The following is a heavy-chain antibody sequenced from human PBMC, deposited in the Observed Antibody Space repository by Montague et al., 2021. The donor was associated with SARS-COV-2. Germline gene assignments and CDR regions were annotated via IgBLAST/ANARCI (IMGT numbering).Heavy chain of an antibody. D-gene: IGHD5-18*01. V-gene: IGHV4-31*03. CDR1: GGSISDGGYS. CDR3: AREGGRIQRWLWGDDAFDI. CDR2: VYYSGST. J-gene: IGHJ3*02. Sequence: TLSLTCTVSGGSISDGGYSWTWIRQPPGKGLEWIGYVYYSGSTFYNPSLKSRITISVDTSKNQFSLKLSSVTAADTAVYYCAREGGRIQRWLWGDDAFDIWGQGTLVTVSS.